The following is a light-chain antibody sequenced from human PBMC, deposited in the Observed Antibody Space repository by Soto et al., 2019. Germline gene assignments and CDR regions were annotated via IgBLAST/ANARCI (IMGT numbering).Light chain of an antibody. CDR3: SSYAGNNKMV. V-gene: IGLV2-8*01. CDR1: SSDVGDYTY. CDR2: EVN. J-gene: IGLJ3*02. Sequence: QSALTQPPSASGSLGQSVTISCTGTSSDVGDYTYVSWYQQHPGKAPKFIIYEVNKRPSGVPDRFSGSKSGNTASLTVSGLQAEYEADYYCSSYAGNNKMVFGGGTQLTVL.